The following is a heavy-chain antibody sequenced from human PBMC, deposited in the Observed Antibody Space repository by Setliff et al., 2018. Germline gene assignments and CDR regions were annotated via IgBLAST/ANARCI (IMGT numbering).Heavy chain of an antibody. CDR2: ISSSSGLI. D-gene: IGHD6-19*01. V-gene: IGHV3-48*01. CDR1: GFTFSTYA. J-gene: IGHJ4*02. CDR3: ARSAVAVPGQFYFDN. Sequence: GESLKISCAASGFTFSTYAMNWLRQAPGKGLEWVSYISSSSGLIYYADSVKGRFTISRDEAKNSLYLQVNSLRTEDTAVYYCARSAVAVPGQFYFDNWGQGTQVTVSS.